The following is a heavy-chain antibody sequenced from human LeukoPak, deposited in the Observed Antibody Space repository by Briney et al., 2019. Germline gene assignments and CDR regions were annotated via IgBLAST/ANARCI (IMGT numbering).Heavy chain of an antibody. J-gene: IGHJ3*02. Sequence: ASVKVSCKVSGYTLTELSMHWVRQAPGQGLERMGWINPNSGGTSYAQKFQGRVTMTRDTSISTAYMELSSLSSDETAVYYCASSGCGGDCYSAWAFDIWGQGTMVTVSS. CDR2: INPNSGGT. V-gene: IGHV1-2*02. CDR3: ASSGCGGDCYSAWAFDI. CDR1: GYTLTELS. D-gene: IGHD2-21*01.